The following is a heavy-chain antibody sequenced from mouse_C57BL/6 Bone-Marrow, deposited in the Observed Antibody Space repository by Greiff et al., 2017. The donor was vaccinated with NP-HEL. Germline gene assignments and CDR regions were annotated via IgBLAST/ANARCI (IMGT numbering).Heavy chain of an antibody. CDR3: ARDWDETDYAMDY. J-gene: IGHJ4*01. D-gene: IGHD4-1*01. V-gene: IGHV1-42*01. Sequence: VQLQPSGPELVKPGASVQLSCKASGYSFTGYYMNWVPPSPETSLEWIVELNPSTGGTPYNQQFTAQAPLTVANSSSTAYMQLKSLTSEDSSVYYCARDWDETDYAMDYWGQGTSVTVSS. CDR1: GYSFTGYY. CDR2: LNPSTGGT.